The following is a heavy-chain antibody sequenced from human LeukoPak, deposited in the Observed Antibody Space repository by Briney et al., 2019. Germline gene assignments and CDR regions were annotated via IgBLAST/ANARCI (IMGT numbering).Heavy chain of an antibody. V-gene: IGHV3-11*03. CDR2: LSSSSSST. J-gene: IGHJ4*02. Sequence: PGGALRLYCAASGFSVGDPSISWICHAEGTGLPLISYLSSSSSSTNYADSVKGRLTISRDNAKNSLYLHMNDLRAEDTAIYYCARLYYDILTGYSPLDYWGQGTLVTVSS. D-gene: IGHD3-9*01. CDR3: ARLYYDILTGYSPLDY. CDR1: GFSVGDPS.